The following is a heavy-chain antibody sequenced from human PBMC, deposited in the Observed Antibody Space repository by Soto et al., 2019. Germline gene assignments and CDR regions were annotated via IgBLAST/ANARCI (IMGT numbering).Heavy chain of an antibody. V-gene: IGHV4-39*01. D-gene: IGHD3-16*02. CDR2: IYYSGST. J-gene: IGHJ4*02. CDR1: GGSISSSSYY. CDR3: ARREDYIWGSYRGGADY. Sequence: SETLSLTCTVSGGSISSSSYYWGWIRQPPGKGLEWIGSIYYSGSTYYNPSLKSRVTISVDTSKNQFSLKLSSVTAADTAVYYCARREDYIWGSYRGGADYWGQGTLVTVSS.